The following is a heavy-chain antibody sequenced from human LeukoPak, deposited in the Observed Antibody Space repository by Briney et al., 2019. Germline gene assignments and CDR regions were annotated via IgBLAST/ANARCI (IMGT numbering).Heavy chain of an antibody. Sequence: PSETLSLTCTVSGGSISSYYWSWIRQPPGKGLEWIGNIHHSGSTYYNPSLNSRVTVSVDTSKNQFSLKLSSVTAADTAVYYCGRPLSYYSDSSGDDAFDIWGQGTMVTVSS. CDR2: IHHSGST. V-gene: IGHV4-59*08. CDR3: GRPLSYYSDSSGDDAFDI. J-gene: IGHJ3*02. CDR1: GGSISSYY. D-gene: IGHD3-22*01.